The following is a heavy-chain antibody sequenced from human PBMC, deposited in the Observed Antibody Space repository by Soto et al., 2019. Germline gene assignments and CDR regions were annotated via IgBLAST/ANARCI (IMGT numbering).Heavy chain of an antibody. V-gene: IGHV4-38-2*01. CDR2: IFHIGTT. D-gene: IGHD6-13*01. CDR3: ARGWSGPGAAAYFDY. J-gene: IGHJ4*02. CDR1: GYSISSDYY. Sequence: ETLSLTCAISGYSISSDYYWGWIRQPPGKGLEWIGYIFHIGTTYYNPSLKSRVTISVDTSKNQFSLRLSSVTAADTAIYFCARGWSGPGAAAYFDYWGQGTLVTVSS.